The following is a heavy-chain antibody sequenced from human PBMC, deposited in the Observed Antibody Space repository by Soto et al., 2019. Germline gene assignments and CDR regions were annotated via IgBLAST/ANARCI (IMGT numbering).Heavy chain of an antibody. Sequence: GGSLRLSCAPGYNLTPYPVNWVRQAPGKGLEWVAYISSGSDIIYYADSVKGRFSISRDTAKNLVFLQMKSLREDDTAVYYCAEGVFSRGGYFDPWGQGTQVTVSS. D-gene: IGHD1-26*01. CDR2: ISSGSDII. CDR3: AEGVFSRGGYFDP. CDR1: GYNLTPYP. V-gene: IGHV3-48*02. J-gene: IGHJ5*02.